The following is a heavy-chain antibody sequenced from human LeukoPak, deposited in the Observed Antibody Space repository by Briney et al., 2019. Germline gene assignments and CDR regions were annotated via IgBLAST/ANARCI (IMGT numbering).Heavy chain of an antibody. CDR1: GGTFSSYA. Sequence: GASVKVSCKASGGTFSSYAISWVRQAPGQGLEWMGGIIPIFGTANYAQKFQGRVTITADESTSTAYMELSSLRSEDTAVYYCARSPYSGGDSYFDYWGQGTLVTVSS. CDR2: IIPIFGTA. CDR3: ARSPYSGGDSYFDY. V-gene: IGHV1-69*13. J-gene: IGHJ4*02. D-gene: IGHD2-21*02.